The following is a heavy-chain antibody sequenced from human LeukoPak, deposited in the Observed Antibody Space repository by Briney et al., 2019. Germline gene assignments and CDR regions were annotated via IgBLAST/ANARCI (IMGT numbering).Heavy chain of an antibody. CDR2: IIPILGIA. CDR3: ARVPSSSSNQY. V-gene: IGHV1-69*04. D-gene: IGHD6-6*01. J-gene: IGHJ4*02. CDR1: GYTFTAYY. Sequence: ASVKVSCKASGYTFTAYYMHWVRQAPGQGLEWMGRIIPILGIANYAQKFQGRVTITADKSTSTAYMELSSLRSEDTAVYYCARVPSSSSNQYWGQGTLVTVSS.